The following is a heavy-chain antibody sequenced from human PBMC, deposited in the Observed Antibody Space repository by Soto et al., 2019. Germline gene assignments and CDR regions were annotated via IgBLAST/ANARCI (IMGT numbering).Heavy chain of an antibody. D-gene: IGHD3-22*01. Sequence: QITLKESGPTLVKPTETLTLTCTFSGFSLSTSGVGVGWFRQRPGKAPEWLALIYWDDDKRYSPSLKTRLTITXXTXKXLVVLKMTNMEAVDTATYYCVHPYDNSGSYWGYFDYWGQGTLVTVSS. V-gene: IGHV2-5*02. J-gene: IGHJ4*02. CDR1: GFSLSTSGVG. CDR2: IYWDDDK. CDR3: VHPYDNSGSYWGYFDY.